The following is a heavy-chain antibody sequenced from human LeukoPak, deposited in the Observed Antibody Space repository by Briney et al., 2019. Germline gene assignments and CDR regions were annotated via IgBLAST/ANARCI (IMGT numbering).Heavy chain of an antibody. V-gene: IGHV3-64*01. Sequence: PGGSLRLSCAASGFTFSNYAIHWVRQAPGKGLEYVSAISGDGGSTYYANSVKGRFTISRDNSKNTLYLQMGSLRAEDMAVYYCARGTQADILTGYYMDYWGQGTLVTVSS. CDR2: ISGDGGST. CDR1: GFTFSNYA. J-gene: IGHJ4*02. D-gene: IGHD3-9*01. CDR3: ARGTQADILTGYYMDY.